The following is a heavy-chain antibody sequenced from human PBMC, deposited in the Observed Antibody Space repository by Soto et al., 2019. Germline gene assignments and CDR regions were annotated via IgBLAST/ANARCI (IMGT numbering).Heavy chain of an antibody. D-gene: IGHD6-19*01. CDR3: ARAVAGTIDY. J-gene: IGHJ4*02. CDR1: GFTVSSNY. Sequence: GVSLRLSCAASGFTVSSNYRGWVRQAPGKGLEWVSVIYSGGSTYYADYVKGRFTISRDNSTNTLYLQMNSLRAEDTAVHYCARAVAGTIDYWGQEATVNVSS. CDR2: IYSGGST. V-gene: IGHV3-53*01.